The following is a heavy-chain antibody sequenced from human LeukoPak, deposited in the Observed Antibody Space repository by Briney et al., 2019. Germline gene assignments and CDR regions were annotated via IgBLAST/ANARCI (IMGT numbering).Heavy chain of an antibody. CDR3: ARHERGAENLDY. J-gene: IGHJ4*02. D-gene: IGHD1-1*01. CDR1: GASISNYY. Sequence: PSQTLSLTCTVSGASISNYYWSWIRQPPGKVLDCIGYVPYSGRTNHNPSLKSRVTISADTSKNQFSLKLTSVTAADTAVYYCARHERGAENLDYWGQGTLVTVSS. V-gene: IGHV4-59*08. CDR2: VPYSGRT.